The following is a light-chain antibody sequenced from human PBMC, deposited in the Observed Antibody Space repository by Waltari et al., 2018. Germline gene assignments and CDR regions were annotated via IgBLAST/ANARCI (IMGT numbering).Light chain of an antibody. CDR3: SSYTSSSTLV. CDR2: DVS. CDR1: SSDVGGYNY. Sequence: QSALTQPASVSGSPGQSITISCTGTSSDVGGYNYVSWYQQHPGKAPKLMIYDVSNRPSGVSNRFSGSKAGNTASLTICWLQAEDEADYYCSSYTSSSTLVFGGGTKLTVL. V-gene: IGLV2-14*01. J-gene: IGLJ3*02.